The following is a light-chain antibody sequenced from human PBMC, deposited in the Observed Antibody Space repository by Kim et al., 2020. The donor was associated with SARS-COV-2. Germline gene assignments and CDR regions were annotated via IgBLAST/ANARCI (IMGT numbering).Light chain of an antibody. CDR1: QSVSSSY. CDR2: GAS. V-gene: IGKV3-20*01. J-gene: IGKJ2*01. Sequence: EIVLTQSPGTLSLSPGERATLSCRASQSVSSSYLAWYQQKPGQAPRLLIYGASSRATGIPDRLSGSGSGTDFTLTISRLEPEDFAVYYFQQYCSSANTFGKGNKLEI. CDR3: QQYCSSANT.